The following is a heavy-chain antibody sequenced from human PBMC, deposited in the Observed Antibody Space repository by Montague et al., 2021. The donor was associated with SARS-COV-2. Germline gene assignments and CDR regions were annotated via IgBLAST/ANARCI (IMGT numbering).Heavy chain of an antibody. CDR1: GGSTNNYY. Sequence: SETLSLTCTVPGGSTNNYYWSWIRQPAGKGLEWIGRIHASGISTXXPSLETRVTMSVDTSKNQFSLKLSSVTAADTAVYYCARGRFYYDSGELGSWGQGTLVTVSS. CDR2: IHASGIS. V-gene: IGHV4-4*07. D-gene: IGHD3-22*01. J-gene: IGHJ5*02. CDR3: ARGRFYYDSGELGS.